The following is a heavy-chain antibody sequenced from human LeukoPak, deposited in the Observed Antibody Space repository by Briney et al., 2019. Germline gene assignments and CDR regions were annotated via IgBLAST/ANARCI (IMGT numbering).Heavy chain of an antibody. CDR2: VWHDGSKQ. Sequence: GGSLRLSCAASGFIFSTFGIHWVRHTPGKGLEGVAVVWHDGSKQYYADSVKGRFIVSKDNSKNTVYLQMDSLRVDDTAVYYCARVVGVVPVAMLDSWGPGTLVTVSS. J-gene: IGHJ4*02. CDR3: ARVVGVVPVAMLDS. V-gene: IGHV3-33*01. CDR1: GFIFSTFG. D-gene: IGHD2-2*01.